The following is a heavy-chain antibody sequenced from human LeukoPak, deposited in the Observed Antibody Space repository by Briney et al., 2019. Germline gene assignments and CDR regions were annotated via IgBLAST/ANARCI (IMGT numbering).Heavy chain of an antibody. CDR2: ISYDGSNN. Sequence: GGAPILSCAASGFTSSSYAMHWGRQAPGEGRQGGAVISYDGSNNYYADSLKGRFTISRDNSKNKLYLQMNTLRAEDTAVYYCARQGPSREYYYYRDVWGKGTTVTVSS. J-gene: IGHJ6*03. CDR1: GFTSSSYA. CDR3: ARQGPSREYYYYRDV. V-gene: IGHV3-30*04.